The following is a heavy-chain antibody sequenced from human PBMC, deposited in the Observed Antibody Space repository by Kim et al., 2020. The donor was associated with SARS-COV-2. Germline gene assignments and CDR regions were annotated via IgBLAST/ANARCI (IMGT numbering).Heavy chain of an antibody. CDR2: INAGNGNT. D-gene: IGHD4-17*01. CDR3: ARDIPYGDYYSESVYGMDV. Sequence: ASVKVSCKASGYTFTSYAMHWVRQAPGQRLEWMGWINAGNGNTKYSQKFQGRVTITRDTSASTAYMELSSLRSEDTAVYYCARDIPYGDYYSESVYGMDVWGQGTTVTVSS. V-gene: IGHV1-3*01. CDR1: GYTFTSYA. J-gene: IGHJ6*02.